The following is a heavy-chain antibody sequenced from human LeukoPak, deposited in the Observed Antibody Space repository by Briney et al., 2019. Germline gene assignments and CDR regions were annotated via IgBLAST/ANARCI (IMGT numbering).Heavy chain of an antibody. D-gene: IGHD3-9*01. Sequence: GGSLRLSCAASGFTFSDYYMSWIRQAPGKGLEWVSYISSSGSTIYYADSVKGRFTISRDNSKNTLYLQMNSLRAEDTAVYYCAKDSPYYDILTGPFDYWGQGTLVTVSS. CDR3: AKDSPYYDILTGPFDY. V-gene: IGHV3-11*04. CDR1: GFTFSDYY. CDR2: ISSSGSTI. J-gene: IGHJ4*02.